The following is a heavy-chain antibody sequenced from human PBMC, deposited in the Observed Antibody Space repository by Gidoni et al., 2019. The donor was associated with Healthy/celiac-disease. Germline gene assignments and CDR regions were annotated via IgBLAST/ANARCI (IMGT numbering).Heavy chain of an antibody. CDR1: GFTFSSYA. V-gene: IGHV3-23*01. CDR3: AKGSHSSSWSRHLYYFDY. D-gene: IGHD6-13*01. Sequence: EVQLLESGGGLVQPGGSLRLSCAASGFTFSSYALSWFRQAPGKGLEWVSAISGSGGSTYYADSGKGRFTISRDNSKNTLYLQMNSLRAEDTAVYYCAKGSHSSSWSRHLYYFDYWGQGTLVTVSS. CDR2: ISGSGGST. J-gene: IGHJ4*02.